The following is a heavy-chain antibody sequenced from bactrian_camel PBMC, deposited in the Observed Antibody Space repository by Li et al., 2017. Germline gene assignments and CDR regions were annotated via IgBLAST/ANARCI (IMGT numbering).Heavy chain of an antibody. CDR2: IYSLSASI. CDR1: GFTFSSYG. J-gene: IGHJ6*01. V-gene: IGHV3S40*01. Sequence: DVQLVESGGGLMQPGGSLRLSCTASGFTFSSYGMSWVRQAPGKGLEWVSSIYSLSASINYADSVKGRFTISRDNAKNTVYLQLNSLKTEDMAMYYCARGDFGSAFGYWGQGTQVTVS. D-gene: IGHD1*01. CDR3: ARGDFGSAFGY.